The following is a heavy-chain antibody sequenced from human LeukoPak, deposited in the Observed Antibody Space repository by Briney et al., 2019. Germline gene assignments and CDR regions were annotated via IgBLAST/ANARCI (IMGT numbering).Heavy chain of an antibody. Sequence: GGSLRLSCVASGFTFSSYWMSWVRQAPGKGLEWVANIKQDGSEKYYVDSVKGRFTISRDNAKNSLYLQMNSLRAEDTAVYYCARDLQWLDFDYWGQGTLVTVSS. CDR3: ARDLQWLDFDY. V-gene: IGHV3-7*01. CDR1: GFTFSSYW. J-gene: IGHJ4*02. D-gene: IGHD6-19*01. CDR2: IKQDGSEK.